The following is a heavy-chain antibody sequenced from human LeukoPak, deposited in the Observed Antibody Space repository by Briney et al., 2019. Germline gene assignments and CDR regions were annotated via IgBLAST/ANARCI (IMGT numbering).Heavy chain of an antibody. Sequence: GGSLRLSCAASGFTFSSYAMSWVRQAPGKGLEWVSAISGSGGSTYYADSVKGRFTISRDNSKNTLYLQMNSLRAEDTAVYYCGKKTAIYMVRGVICDYWGQGTLVTVSS. D-gene: IGHD3-10*01. CDR2: ISGSGGST. CDR3: GKKTAIYMVRGVICDY. V-gene: IGHV3-23*01. J-gene: IGHJ4*02. CDR1: GFTFSSYA.